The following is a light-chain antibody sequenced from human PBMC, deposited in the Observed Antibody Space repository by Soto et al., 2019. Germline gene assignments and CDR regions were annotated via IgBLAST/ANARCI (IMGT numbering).Light chain of an antibody. Sequence: EVVLTQSPATLSLSPGVRAILSCRASQSVSKYLAWYQQKPGQAPRLLIYDASNRATGIPARFSGSGSGTDFTLTISSLEPEDFAVYYCQQRSNWPPGTTFGQGTKLEIK. CDR3: QQRSNWPPGTT. J-gene: IGKJ2*01. CDR2: DAS. CDR1: QSVSKY. V-gene: IGKV3-11*01.